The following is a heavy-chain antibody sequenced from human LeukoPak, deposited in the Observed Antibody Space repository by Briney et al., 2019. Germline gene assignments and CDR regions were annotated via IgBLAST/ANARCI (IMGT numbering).Heavy chain of an antibody. CDR3: ARESDMFGSDY. D-gene: IGHD3-10*02. J-gene: IGHJ4*02. CDR2: ISNGGGTI. Sequence: GGSLSFSGAAGGFTTSCYDFYGLRQAPGKGLEWVSYISNGGGTIYYADSVKGRFTISRDITKNSVFLQMNTLRAEDTAVYYCARESDMFGSDYWGQGTLVTVSS. CDR1: GFTTSCYD. V-gene: IGHV3-48*03.